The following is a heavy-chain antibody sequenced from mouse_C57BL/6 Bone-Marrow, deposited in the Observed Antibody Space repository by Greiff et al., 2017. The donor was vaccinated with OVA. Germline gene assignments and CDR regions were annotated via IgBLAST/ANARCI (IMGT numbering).Heavy chain of an antibody. CDR3: EAYYSNPPFAY. V-gene: IGHV1-82*01. D-gene: IGHD2-5*01. CDR2: IYPGDGDT. J-gene: IGHJ3*01. CDR1: GYAFSSSW. Sequence: QVQLQQSGPELVKPGASVKISCKASGYAFSSSWMNWVKLRPGKGLEWIGRIYPGDGDTNYNGKFKGKATLTADKSSSTAYMQLSSLTSEDSAVYFCEAYYSNPPFAYWGQGTLVTVSA.